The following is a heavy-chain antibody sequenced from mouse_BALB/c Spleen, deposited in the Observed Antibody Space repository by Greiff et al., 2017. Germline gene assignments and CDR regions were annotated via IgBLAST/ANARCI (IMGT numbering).Heavy chain of an antibody. V-gene: IGHV5-17*02. CDR2: ISSGSSTI. J-gene: IGHJ4*01. D-gene: IGHD1-2*01. CDR3: ARTLITYAMDY. CDR1: GFTFSSFG. Sequence: DVQLVESGGGLVQPGGSRKLSCAASGFTFSSFGMHWVRKAPEKGLEWVAYISSGSSTIYYADTVKGRFTISRDNPKNTLFLQMTGLRAEDTAMYYCARTLITYAMDYWGQGTSVTVSS.